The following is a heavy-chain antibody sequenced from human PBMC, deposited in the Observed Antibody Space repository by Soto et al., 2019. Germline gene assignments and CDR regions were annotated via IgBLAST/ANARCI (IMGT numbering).Heavy chain of an antibody. D-gene: IGHD1-26*01. CDR1: VFPFGANA. CDR2: LSNTGRRT. V-gene: IGHV3-23*01. CDR3: AAEMGATQGPFDN. J-gene: IGHJ4*02. Sequence: PVGSLRLSCVVSVFPFGANAMSWVRQAPGKGLEWVSGLSNTGRRTSYADSVKGRFNISRDNSENTVYLQMNSLRVEDTAVYYCAAEMGATQGPFDNWGQGTLVTAPQ.